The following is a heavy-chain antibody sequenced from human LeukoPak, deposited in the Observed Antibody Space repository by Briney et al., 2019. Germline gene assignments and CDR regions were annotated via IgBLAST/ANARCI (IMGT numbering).Heavy chain of an antibody. J-gene: IGHJ4*02. D-gene: IGHD3-10*01. V-gene: IGHV4-34*01. CDR2: INHSGST. Sequence: SETLSLTCAVYGGSFSGYYWSWIRQPPGKGLEWIGEINHSGSTNYNPSLKSRVTISVDTSKNQFSLKLSSVAAADTAVYYCARVRMGSGSPKFTFDYWGQGTLVTVSS. CDR1: GGSFSGYY. CDR3: ARVRMGSGSPKFTFDY.